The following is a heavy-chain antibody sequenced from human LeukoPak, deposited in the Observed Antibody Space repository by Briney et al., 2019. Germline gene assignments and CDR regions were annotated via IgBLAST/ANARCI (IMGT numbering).Heavy chain of an antibody. CDR3: ATHRVEYCSGGSCYSGRGAFDI. Sequence: SETLSLTCTVSGGSISSSSYYWGWIRQPPGKGLEWIGSIYYSGSTYYNPSLKSRVTISVDTSKNQFSLKLGSVTAADTAVYYCATHRVEYCSGGSCYSGRGAFDIWGQGTMVTVSS. V-gene: IGHV4-39*01. D-gene: IGHD2-15*01. CDR1: GGSISSSSYY. J-gene: IGHJ3*02. CDR2: IYYSGST.